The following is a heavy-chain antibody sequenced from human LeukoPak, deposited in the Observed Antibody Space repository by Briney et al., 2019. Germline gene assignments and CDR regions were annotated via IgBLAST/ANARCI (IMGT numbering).Heavy chain of an antibody. D-gene: IGHD2-2*01. CDR3: ARATVVPAAVDY. CDR1: GGSISSGDYY. V-gene: IGHV4-30-4*08. Sequence: SETLSLTCTVSGGSISSGDYYWSWIRQPPGRGLEWIGYIYYSGSTYYNPSLKSRVTISVDTSKNQFSLKLSSVTAADTAVYYCARATVVPAAVDYWGQGTLVTVSS. CDR2: IYYSGST. J-gene: IGHJ4*02.